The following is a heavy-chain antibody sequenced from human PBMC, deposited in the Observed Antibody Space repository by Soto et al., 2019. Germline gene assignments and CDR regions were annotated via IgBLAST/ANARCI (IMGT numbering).Heavy chain of an antibody. CDR3: ARGGWRAVAGT. CDR2: IDPGDSYT. Sequence: GESLKNSCKGSGYNFTNIWISWVRQTPGKGLEWMGKIDPGDSYTIYSPSFQGHVTISADKSISSAYLHWSSLRASDTAKYYGARGGWRAVAGTWGQGTLVTVSS. D-gene: IGHD6-19*01. V-gene: IGHV5-10-1*01. CDR1: GYNFTNIW. J-gene: IGHJ4*02.